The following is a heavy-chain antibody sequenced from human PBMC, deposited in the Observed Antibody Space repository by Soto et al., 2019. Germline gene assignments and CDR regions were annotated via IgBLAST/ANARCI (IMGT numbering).Heavy chain of an antibody. J-gene: IGHJ6*02. CDR3: ASNPNYYYGMDV. CDR2: IVVGSGNT. Sequence: SVKVSCKASGFTFTNSAVQWVRQARGQRLEWIGWIVVGSGNTNYAQKFQGRVTITADESTSTAYMELSSLRSEDTAVYYCASNPNYYYGMDVWGQGTTVTVSS. V-gene: IGHV1-58*01. CDR1: GFTFTNSA. D-gene: IGHD4-4*01.